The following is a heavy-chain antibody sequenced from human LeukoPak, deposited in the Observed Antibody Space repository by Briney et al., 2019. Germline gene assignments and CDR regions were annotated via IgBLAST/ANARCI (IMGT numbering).Heavy chain of an antibody. Sequence: QSGGSLRLSCAASGFMFRSYWMTWVRQAPGKGLEWVANIKQDGSEINHLDSVRGRFTISRDDTRNSLYLQMNSLRVEDTAVYYCARDKSIPNLDAFDIWGQGTMVTVSS. V-gene: IGHV3-7*05. CDR3: ARDKSIPNLDAFDI. D-gene: IGHD1-14*01. J-gene: IGHJ3*02. CDR1: GFMFRSYW. CDR2: IKQDGSEI.